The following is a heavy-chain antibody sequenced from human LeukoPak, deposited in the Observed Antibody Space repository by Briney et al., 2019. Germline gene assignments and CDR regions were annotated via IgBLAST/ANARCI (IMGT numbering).Heavy chain of an antibody. V-gene: IGHV3-13*01. CDR2: LGSAGDT. CDR3: VRGRRSYGFDH. Sequence: GGSLRLSCAASGFNFNNYDMHWVRQAPGKGLEWVSALGSAGDTYYPDSVRGRFTISKETAKNSLYLQMTSLRDEDTAVYYCVRGRRSYGFDHWGQGTLVTVSP. J-gene: IGHJ4*02. CDR1: GFNFNNYD. D-gene: IGHD3-16*01.